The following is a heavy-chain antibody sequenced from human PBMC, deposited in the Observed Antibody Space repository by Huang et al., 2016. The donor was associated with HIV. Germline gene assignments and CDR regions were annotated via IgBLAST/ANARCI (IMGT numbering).Heavy chain of an antibody. Sequence: QVQLVQSGAAVKKPGASMKVSCRASGYTFTDHYLHWVRQAPGQGPEWMGWINPNSGGRNYAKRVQGRITMTRDTSINTVYMELRSLRSDDTAVYYCARDPGGSGYFWYLDLWGRGTPVIVSS. D-gene: IGHD3-22*01. CDR1: GYTFTDHY. V-gene: IGHV1-2*02. J-gene: IGHJ2*01. CDR2: INPNSGGR. CDR3: ARDPGGSGYFWYLDL.